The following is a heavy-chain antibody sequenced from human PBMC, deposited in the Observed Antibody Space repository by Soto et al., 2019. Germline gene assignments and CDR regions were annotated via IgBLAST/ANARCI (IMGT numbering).Heavy chain of an antibody. D-gene: IGHD5-12*01. CDR2: ISSSSSTI. V-gene: IGHV3-48*01. CDR3: ARDQGRWLHSAPDY. J-gene: IGHJ4*02. CDR1: GFTFSSYS. Sequence: EVQLVESGGGLVQPGGSLRLSCAASGFTFSSYSMNWVRQAPGKGLEWVSYISSSSSTIYYADSVKGRFTISRDNAKNSLYLQMNSLRAEDTAVYYCARDQGRWLHSAPDYWGQGTLVTVSS.